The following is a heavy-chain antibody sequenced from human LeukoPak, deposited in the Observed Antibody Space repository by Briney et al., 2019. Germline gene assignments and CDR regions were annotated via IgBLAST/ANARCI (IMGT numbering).Heavy chain of an antibody. CDR2: IVVGSGNT. CDR1: GFTFTSSA. D-gene: IGHD3-3*01. V-gene: IGHV1-58*02. Sequence: SVKVSCKASGFTFTSSAMQWVRQGRGQRLEWIGWIVVGSGNTNYAEKFQERVTITRDMSTNTAYMELSSLRAEDTAVYYCAASGRYDFWSGYYEQFDYWGQGTLVTVSS. J-gene: IGHJ4*02. CDR3: AASGRYDFWSGYYEQFDY.